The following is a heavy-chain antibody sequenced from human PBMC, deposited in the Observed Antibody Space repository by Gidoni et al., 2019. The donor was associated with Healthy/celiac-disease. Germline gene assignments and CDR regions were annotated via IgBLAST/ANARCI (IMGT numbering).Heavy chain of an antibody. CDR2: ISWDGGST. CDR3: AKVRYSSGWYGFDY. Sequence: EVQLVESGGVVVQPGGHPRLSCAACGFTFDAYTMHWVRHAPGKGLEWVSLISWDGGSTYYADSVKGRFTISRDNSKTSLYLQMNSLRSEDTALYYCAKVRYSSGWYGFDYWGQGTLVTVSS. V-gene: IGHV3-43*01. CDR1: GFTFDAYT. D-gene: IGHD6-19*01. J-gene: IGHJ4*02.